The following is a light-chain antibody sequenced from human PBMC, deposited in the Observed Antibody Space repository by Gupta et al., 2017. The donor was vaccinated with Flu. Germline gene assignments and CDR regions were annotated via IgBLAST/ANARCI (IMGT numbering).Light chain of an antibody. J-gene: IGLJ2*01. CDR1: NSDIGSYDL. V-gene: IGLV2-23*02. Sequence: QSALTQPASVSGSPGQSITISCIGSNSDIGSYDLVSWYLQHPGKAPKLIIYDVIKRPSGVSSRFSGSKSGNTASLTISGLQAEDEADYYCCSHAGSRIHVVFGGGTKLTVL. CDR3: CSHAGSRIHVV. CDR2: DVI.